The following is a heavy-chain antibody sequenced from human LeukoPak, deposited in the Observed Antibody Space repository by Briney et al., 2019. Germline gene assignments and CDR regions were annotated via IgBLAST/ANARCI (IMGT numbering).Heavy chain of an antibody. Sequence: GGSLRLSCAASGFTFSRYALHWVRQAPGKGLEWVAVISYDGSNKDYADSVKGRFTVSRDNSKSTLYLQMNSLRAEDTAVYYCARGPIVVVPAASYMDVWGKGTTVTISS. CDR3: ARGPIVVVPAASYMDV. V-gene: IGHV3-30*04. D-gene: IGHD2-2*01. J-gene: IGHJ6*03. CDR2: ISYDGSNK. CDR1: GFTFSRYA.